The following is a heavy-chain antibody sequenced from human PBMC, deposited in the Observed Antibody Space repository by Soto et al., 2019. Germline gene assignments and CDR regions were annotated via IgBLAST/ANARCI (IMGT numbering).Heavy chain of an antibody. V-gene: IGHV3-53*05. CDR3: AKVLCLHYYDSSGYRLEQTPDFDY. J-gene: IGHJ4*02. CDR2: IYSGGTT. D-gene: IGHD3-22*01. Sequence: GGSMRLSSAASGFTVSSNYMSWVRQAPGKGLEWVSVIYSGGTTYYADSVKGRFTISRDNSKNTLYLQMNSLRAEDTAVYYCAKVLCLHYYDSSGYRLEQTPDFDYWGQGTLVTVSS. CDR1: GFTVSSNY.